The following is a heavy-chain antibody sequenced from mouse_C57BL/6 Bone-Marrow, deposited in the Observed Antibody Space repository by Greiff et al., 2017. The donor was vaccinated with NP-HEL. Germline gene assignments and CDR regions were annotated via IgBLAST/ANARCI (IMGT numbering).Heavy chain of an antibody. D-gene: IGHD2-3*01. J-gene: IGHJ4*01. CDR1: GFNIKDDY. V-gene: IGHV14-4*01. Sequence: VQLQQSGAELVRPGASVKLSCTASGFNIKDDYMHWVKQRPEQGLEWIGWIDPENGDTEYAAKFQGKATITADKSSNTAYLQLSSLTSEDTAVYYCTTDIYGSYYYYAMDYWGPGTSVTVSS. CDR3: TTDIYGSYYYYAMDY. CDR2: IDPENGDT.